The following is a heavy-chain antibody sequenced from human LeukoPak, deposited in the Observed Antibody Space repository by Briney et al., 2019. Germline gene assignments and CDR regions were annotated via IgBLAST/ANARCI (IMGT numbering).Heavy chain of an antibody. V-gene: IGHV4-59*01. D-gene: IGHD3-10*01. CDR1: GGSIRSYY. Sequence: SETLSLTCTVSGGSIRSYYWSWIRQPPGKGLEWIGYIYYSGNTNYNPSLESRVTISVDTSKNQFSLKLSSVTAADTAVYYCATTYYYGSGSYSLVYWGQGTLVTVSS. CDR3: ATTYYYGSGSYSLVY. CDR2: IYYSGNT. J-gene: IGHJ4*02.